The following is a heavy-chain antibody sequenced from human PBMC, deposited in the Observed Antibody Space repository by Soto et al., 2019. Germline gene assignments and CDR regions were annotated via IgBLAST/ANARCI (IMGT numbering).Heavy chain of an antibody. V-gene: IGHV5-51*01. CDR2: AYPRDSDT. J-gene: IGHJ6*02. CDR1: GYSFTNYW. CDR3: ATLYYYDHQGPMDV. D-gene: IGHD3-22*01. Sequence: GESLKISCEGSGYSFTNYWIGWVRQMPGKGLEWMGIAYPRDSDTRYSPSFQGQVTISADKSISTAYLQWSSLKASDTAMYYCATLYYYDHQGPMDVWGQGTAVTVSS.